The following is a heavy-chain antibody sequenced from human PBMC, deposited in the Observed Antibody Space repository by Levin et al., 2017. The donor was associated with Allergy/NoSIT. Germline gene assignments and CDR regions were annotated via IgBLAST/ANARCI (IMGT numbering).Heavy chain of an antibody. D-gene: IGHD6-13*01. CDR1: GYTFTGQY. CDR2: INPNSGGT. CDR3: AREIAAAATSPFYGLDV. J-gene: IGHJ6*02. Sequence: ASVKVSCKSSGYTFTGQYMYWVRQAPGQGLELMGWINPNSGGTNYVQKFQGRVTMTRDTSISTLYMELRRLRSDDTAVYYCAREIAAAATSPFYGLDVWGQGTTVTVSS. V-gene: IGHV1-2*02.